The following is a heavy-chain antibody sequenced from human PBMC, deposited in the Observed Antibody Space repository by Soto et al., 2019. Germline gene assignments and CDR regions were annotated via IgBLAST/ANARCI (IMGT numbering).Heavy chain of an antibody. CDR1: GGSISSGGYY. D-gene: IGHD3-10*01. CDR2: IYYSGST. CDR3: ARDQRYYGSGSAYFDY. V-gene: IGHV4-31*03. Sequence: SETLSLTCTVSGGSISSGGYYWSWIRQHPGKGLEWIGYIYYSGSTYYNPSLKSRVTISVDTSKNQFSLKLSSVTAADTAVYYCARDQRYYGSGSAYFDYWGQGTLVTVSS. J-gene: IGHJ4*02.